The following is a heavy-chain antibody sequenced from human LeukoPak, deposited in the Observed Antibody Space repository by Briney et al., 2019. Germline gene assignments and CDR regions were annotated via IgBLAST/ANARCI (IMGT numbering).Heavy chain of an antibody. D-gene: IGHD2-15*01. CDR2: IYYTGTT. V-gene: IGHV4-59*12. Sequence: SETLSLTCIVSGVSITSYYWSWIRQPPGKGLEWIGCIYYTGTTTYNPSLKSRVTMSVDTSKNQFSLNLISVTAADTAVYYCARALNPLPGTYYFDYWGQGTLVTVSS. CDR3: ARALNPLPGTYYFDY. J-gene: IGHJ4*02. CDR1: GVSITSYY.